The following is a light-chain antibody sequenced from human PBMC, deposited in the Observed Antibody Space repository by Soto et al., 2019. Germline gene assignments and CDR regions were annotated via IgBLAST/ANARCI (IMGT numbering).Light chain of an antibody. V-gene: IGLV2-14*01. CDR2: EVR. J-gene: IGLJ2*01. Sequence: QSALTQPASVSGSPGQSITISCTGTSSDVGGYNYVSWYQLHPGKAPKRMIYEVRNRPSGVSNRFSGSKSGNTASLTISGLQAEDEADYYCSSYTSSSPVVFGGGTKVTVL. CDR1: SSDVGGYNY. CDR3: SSYTSSSPVV.